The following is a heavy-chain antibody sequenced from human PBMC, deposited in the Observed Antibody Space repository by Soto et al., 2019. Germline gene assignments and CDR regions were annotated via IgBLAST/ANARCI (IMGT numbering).Heavy chain of an antibody. CDR2: IYYSGST. CDR3: ARSTLTTRGMSV. CDR1: GGSISSGGYY. V-gene: IGHV4-31*03. Sequence: PSEALSLTCTVSGGSISSGGYYWNWIRQHPGKGLEWIGYIYYSGSTYYSPSLKTRVTIAADTSRNQFSLKLSSLTAADTAVYYCARSTLTTRGMSVWGKGTTVTVPQ. D-gene: IGHD4-4*01. J-gene: IGHJ6*04.